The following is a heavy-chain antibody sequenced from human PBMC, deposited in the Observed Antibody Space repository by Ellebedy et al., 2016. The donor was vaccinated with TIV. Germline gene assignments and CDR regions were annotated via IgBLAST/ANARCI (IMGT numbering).Heavy chain of an antibody. D-gene: IGHD3-10*01. V-gene: IGHV1-18*01. Sequence: ASVKVSXKASSYTFTSYGISWVRQAPGQGLEWMGWISAYNGNTNYAQKLQGRVTMTTDTSTSTAYMELRSLRSDDTAVYYCARVVTVRGPYYYYYGMDVWGQGTTVTVSS. J-gene: IGHJ6*02. CDR2: ISAYNGNT. CDR1: SYTFTSYG. CDR3: ARVVTVRGPYYYYYGMDV.